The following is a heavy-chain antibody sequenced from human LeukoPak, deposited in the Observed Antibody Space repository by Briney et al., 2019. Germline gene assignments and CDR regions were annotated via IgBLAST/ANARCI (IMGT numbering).Heavy chain of an antibody. CDR1: GGSISSSSYY. J-gene: IGHJ6*02. D-gene: IGHD3-3*01. CDR2: IYYSRST. V-gene: IGHV4-39*01. CDR3: ARNYGVTIPGV. Sequence: SETLSLPCTVSGGSISSSSYYWGWIRQPPGKGLEWIGSIYYSRSTYYNPSLKSRVTISVDTSKNQFSLKLSSVTAAGTAVYYCARNYGVTIPGVWGQGTTVTVSS.